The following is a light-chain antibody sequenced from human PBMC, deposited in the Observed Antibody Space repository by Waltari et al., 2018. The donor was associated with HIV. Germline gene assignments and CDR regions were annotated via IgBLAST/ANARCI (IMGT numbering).Light chain of an antibody. V-gene: IGLV2-14*03. Sequence: QSALTQPASVSGSPGQSITISCNGTTTDIGGSNYVSWSQRHPDKAPKLIIFGVSNRPSGISSRFSGSKSGNTASLTISGLQAEDEADYYCCSYTKLTTHYVLFGGGTKLTVL. CDR3: CSYTKLTTHYVL. CDR2: GVS. J-gene: IGLJ2*01. CDR1: TTDIGGSNY.